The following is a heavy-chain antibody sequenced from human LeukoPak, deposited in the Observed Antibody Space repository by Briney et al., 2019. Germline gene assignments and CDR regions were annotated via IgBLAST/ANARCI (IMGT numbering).Heavy chain of an antibody. J-gene: IGHJ4*02. CDR2: IKQDASDK. D-gene: IGHD3-22*01. Sequence: GGSLRLSCAASGFTFSSHWMSWVRPAPGKGLEWVAYIKQDASDKYYVDSMKGRFTISRDNAKNSLYLQMNSLRAEDTAVYYCAKSRYYDSSGYYENWGQGTLVTVSS. V-gene: IGHV3-7*03. CDR1: GFTFSSHW. CDR3: AKSRYYDSSGYYEN.